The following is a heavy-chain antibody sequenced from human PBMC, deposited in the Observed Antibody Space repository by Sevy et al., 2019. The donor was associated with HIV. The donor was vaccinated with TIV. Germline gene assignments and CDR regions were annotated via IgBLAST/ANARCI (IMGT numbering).Heavy chain of an antibody. CDR1: GFTFSSYG. Sequence: GGSLRLSCAASGFTFSSYGMHWVRQAPGKGLEWVAVISYDGSNKYYADSVKGRFTNSRDNSKNTLYLQMNSLRAEDTAVYYCAKQFLTTVVTPGDYWGQGTLVTVSS. CDR2: ISYDGSNK. D-gene: IGHD4-17*01. J-gene: IGHJ4*02. CDR3: AKQFLTTVVTPGDY. V-gene: IGHV3-30*18.